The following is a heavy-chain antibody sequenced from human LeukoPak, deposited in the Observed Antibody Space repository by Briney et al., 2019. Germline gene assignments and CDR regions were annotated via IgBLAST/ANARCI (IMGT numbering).Heavy chain of an antibody. CDR3: ARMRAVGATKKFDY. CDR1: GFTFSSYS. Sequence: GGSLRLSCAASGFTFSSYSMNWVRQAPGKGLEWVSSISSSGSYIYYADSMKGRFTISRDSTKNSLYLQVNSLRAEDTAVYYCARMRAVGATKKFDYWGQGTLVTVSS. V-gene: IGHV3-21*01. J-gene: IGHJ4*02. CDR2: ISSSGSYI. D-gene: IGHD1-26*01.